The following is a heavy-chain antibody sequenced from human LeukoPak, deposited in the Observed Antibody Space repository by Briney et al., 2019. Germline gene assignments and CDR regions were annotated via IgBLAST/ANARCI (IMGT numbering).Heavy chain of an antibody. Sequence: ASVNVSCKASGYTFTSHAINWVRQAPGQGLEWMGWINTKTGNPSYAPGFTGRFAFSLDTSVSTSYLQISSLKAEDTAVYYCAKYCDSDTCFGFDYWGQGTLVTVSS. CDR3: AKYCDSDTCFGFDY. V-gene: IGHV7-4-1*02. D-gene: IGHD2/OR15-2a*01. J-gene: IGHJ4*02. CDR2: INTKTGNP. CDR1: GYTFTSHA.